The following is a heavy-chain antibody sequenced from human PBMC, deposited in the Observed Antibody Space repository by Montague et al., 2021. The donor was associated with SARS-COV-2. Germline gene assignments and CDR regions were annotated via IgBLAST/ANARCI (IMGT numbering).Heavy chain of an antibody. D-gene: IGHD3-3*01. CDR3: ARAGRVRFLEYGMDV. Sequence: SETLSLTCTVSGDSISSYYWSWIRQPPGKGLEWIGYIYYSGSTNYNPSLKSGVTISVDTSKKQFSLKQSSVTAADTAVYYCARAGRVRFLEYGMDVWGQGTTVTVSS. CDR1: GDSISSYY. J-gene: IGHJ6*02. CDR2: IYYSGST. V-gene: IGHV4-59*01.